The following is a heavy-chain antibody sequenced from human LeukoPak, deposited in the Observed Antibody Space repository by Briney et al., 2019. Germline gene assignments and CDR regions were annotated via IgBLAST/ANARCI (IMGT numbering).Heavy chain of an antibody. Sequence: SETLSLTCTVSGGSISNYYWSWLRQPPGKGLEWIGYIYYSGSTNYNPSLKSRVTISVDASKNQFSLMLNSVTAADTAVYYCARDAHHYYGSGRVGLDVWGQGTTVTVSS. J-gene: IGHJ6*02. CDR1: GGSISNYY. CDR2: IYYSGST. CDR3: ARDAHHYYGSGRVGLDV. D-gene: IGHD3-10*01. V-gene: IGHV4-59*01.